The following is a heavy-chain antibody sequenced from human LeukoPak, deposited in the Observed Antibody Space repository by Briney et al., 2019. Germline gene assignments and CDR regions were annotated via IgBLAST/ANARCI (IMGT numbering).Heavy chain of an antibody. CDR3: AKGEYSSSSGYYFDY. CDR1: GFTFSSYA. D-gene: IGHD6-6*01. J-gene: IGHJ4*02. CDR2: ISGSGGST. V-gene: IGHV3-23*01. Sequence: GGSLRLSCAASGFTFSSYAMSWVRQAPGKGLEWVSAISGSGGSTYYADSVKGRFTISRDNSKNTLYLQMNSLRAEDTAVYYCAKGEYSSSSGYYFDYWGQGTLVTVSS.